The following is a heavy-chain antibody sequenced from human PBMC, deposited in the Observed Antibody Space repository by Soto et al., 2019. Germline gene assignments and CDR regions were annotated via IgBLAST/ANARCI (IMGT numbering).Heavy chain of an antibody. J-gene: IGHJ4*02. V-gene: IGHV4-59*08. CDR2: IYYSGST. D-gene: IGHD4-17*01. CDR1: GDSIRSYS. CDR3: AIYGGNSVYFDY. Sequence: SESLSLTCSVSGDSIRSYSWIWFRQPPGKGLEWIGNIYYSGSTNYNPSLKSRVTISVDTSKNQFSLKLSSVTAADTAVYYCAIYGGNSVYFDYWGQGTLVTVS.